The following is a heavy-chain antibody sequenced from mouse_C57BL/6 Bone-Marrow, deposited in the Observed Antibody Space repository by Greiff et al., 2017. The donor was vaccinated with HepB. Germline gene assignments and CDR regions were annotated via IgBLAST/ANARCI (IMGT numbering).Heavy chain of an antibody. CDR3: ARPRYYGSSPYAMDY. V-gene: IGHV5-17*01. Sequence: EVKVVESGGGLVKPGGSLKLSCAASGFTFSDYGMHWVRQAPEKGLEWVAYISRGSSTIYYADTVKGRFTISRDNAKNTLFLQMTSLRSENTAMYYGARPRYYGSSPYAMDYWGQGTSVTVSS. D-gene: IGHD1-1*01. J-gene: IGHJ4*01. CDR2: ISRGSSTI. CDR1: GFTFSDYG.